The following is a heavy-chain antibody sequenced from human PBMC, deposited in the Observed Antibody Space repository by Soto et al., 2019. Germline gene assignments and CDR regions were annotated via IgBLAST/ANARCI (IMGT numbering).Heavy chain of an antibody. D-gene: IGHD3-10*01. Sequence: ASVKVSCKASGYTFTSYGISWVRQVPGQGLEWMGWISAYNGNTNYAQKLQGRVTMTTDTSTSTAYMELRSLRSDDTAVYYCARFDYYGSGSPGEVDYWGQGTMVTVYS. CDR1: GYTFTSYG. J-gene: IGHJ4*02. CDR3: ARFDYYGSGSPGEVDY. V-gene: IGHV1-18*04. CDR2: ISAYNGNT.